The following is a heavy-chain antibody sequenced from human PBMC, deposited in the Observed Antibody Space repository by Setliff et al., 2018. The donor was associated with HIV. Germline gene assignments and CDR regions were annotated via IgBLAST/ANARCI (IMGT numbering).Heavy chain of an antibody. D-gene: IGHD1-20*01. Sequence: ASVKVSCKASGYTFTGYYMHWVRQAPGQGLEWMGRINPNSGHPTYAQAFRGRFALSLDTSVNTAYLQISYLKAEEDTAVYYCARGGYDWNGIDHWGPGTLVTVSS. CDR2: INPNSGHP. V-gene: IGHV7-4-1*02. CDR3: ARGGYDWNGIDH. CDR1: GYTFTGYY. J-gene: IGHJ4*02.